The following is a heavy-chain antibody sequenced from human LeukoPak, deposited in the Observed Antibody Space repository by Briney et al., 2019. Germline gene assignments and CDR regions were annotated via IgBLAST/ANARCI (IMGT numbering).Heavy chain of an antibody. V-gene: IGHV3-33*01. CDR2: IWYDGSNK. J-gene: IGHJ4*02. CDR3: ARDVGSHDSPFDY. CDR1: GFTFGSYG. D-gene: IGHD1-26*01. Sequence: GRSLRLSCAASGFTFGSYGMHWVRQAPGKGLEWVAVIWYDGSNKYHADSVRGRFTISRDNSKNTLYLHVSSLRVEDTAVYYCARDVGSHDSPFDYWGQGTLVTVPS.